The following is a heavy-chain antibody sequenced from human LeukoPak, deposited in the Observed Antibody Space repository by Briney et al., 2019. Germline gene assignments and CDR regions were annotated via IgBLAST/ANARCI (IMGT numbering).Heavy chain of an antibody. J-gene: IGHJ4*02. Sequence: GRSLRLSCAASGFTFSSYGMHWVRQAPGKGLEWVAVIWYDGSNKYCADSVKGRFTISRDNSKNTLYLQMNSLRAEDTAAYYCARDLSLGRDGYNYDYFDYWGQGTLVTVSS. D-gene: IGHD5-24*01. CDR1: GFTFSSYG. CDR3: ARDLSLGRDGYNYDYFDY. CDR2: IWYDGSNK. V-gene: IGHV3-33*01.